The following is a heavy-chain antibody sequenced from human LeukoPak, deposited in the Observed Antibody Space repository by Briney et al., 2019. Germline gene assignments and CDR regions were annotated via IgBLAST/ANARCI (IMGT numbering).Heavy chain of an antibody. CDR2: IYTSDST. CDR1: GASISSYY. CDR3: AREAWAGYFDY. D-gene: IGHD3-16*01. J-gene: IGHJ4*02. V-gene: IGHV4-4*07. Sequence: PSETLSLTCTVSGASISSYYWSWIRQPAGKRLECIGRIYTSDSTNYNPSLKSRVTMSVDTSKNQFSLRLSSLTAADTAVYYCAREAWAGYFDYWGQGTLVTVSS.